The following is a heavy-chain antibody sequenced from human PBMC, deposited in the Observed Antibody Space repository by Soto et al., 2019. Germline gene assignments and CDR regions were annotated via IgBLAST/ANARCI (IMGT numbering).Heavy chain of an antibody. J-gene: IGHJ4*02. D-gene: IGHD4-4*01. CDR2: TRQDGGEK. CDR3: ARHHSVRYYFAY. CDR1: GFIFGDYW. Sequence: GGSLRLSCAASGFIFGDYWMSWIRQAPGKGLEWVANTRQDGGEKNFVDSVKGRFIISRDNAKNSLYLQMNSLRAEDTAVYYCARHHSVRYYFAYWGLGTLVTVSS. V-gene: IGHV3-7*05.